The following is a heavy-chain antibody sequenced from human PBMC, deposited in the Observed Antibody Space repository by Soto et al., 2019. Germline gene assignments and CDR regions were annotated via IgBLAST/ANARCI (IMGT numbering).Heavy chain of an antibody. D-gene: IGHD2-15*01. J-gene: IGHJ5*02. CDR3: AREVAGMDMGNWFDP. CDR2: INHSGST. V-gene: IGHV4-34*01. Sequence: SETLSLTCAVYGGSFSGYYWSWIRQPPGKGLEWIGEINHSGSTNYNPSLKSRVTISVDTSKNQFSLKLSSVTAADTAVYYCAREVAGMDMGNWFDPWGQGTLVTVSS. CDR1: GGSFSGYY.